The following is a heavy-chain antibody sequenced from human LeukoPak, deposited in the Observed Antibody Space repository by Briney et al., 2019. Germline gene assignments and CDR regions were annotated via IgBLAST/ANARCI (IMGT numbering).Heavy chain of an antibody. CDR1: GGSFSGYY. J-gene: IGHJ5*02. CDR2: INHSGSI. Sequence: SETLSLTCAVYGGSFSGYYWGWIRQPPGKGLEWIETINHSGSIYYNPSLKSRVTISVDTSKNRFSLKLRSVTAADTTVYYCARRRSGENWYDPWGQGTLVTVSS. CDR3: ARRRSGENWYDP. V-gene: IGHV4-34*01. D-gene: IGHD1-26*01.